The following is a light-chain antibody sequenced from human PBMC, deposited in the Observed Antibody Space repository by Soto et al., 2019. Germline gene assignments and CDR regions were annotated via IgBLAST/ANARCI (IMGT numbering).Light chain of an antibody. V-gene: IGKV1-5*03. CDR3: QHYNSYSEA. CDR2: KAS. Sequence: DGVTITGRASQSISIWLAWYQQKPGKAPKLLIYKASTLESGVPSRLSGSGSGTEFTLTISSLQPDDFATYYCQHYNSYSEAFGQGTKVDIK. J-gene: IGKJ1*01. CDR1: QSISIW.